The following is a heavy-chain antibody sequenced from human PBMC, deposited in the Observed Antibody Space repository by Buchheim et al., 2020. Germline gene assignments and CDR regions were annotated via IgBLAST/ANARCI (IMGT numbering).Heavy chain of an antibody. Sequence: QVRLVESGGGVVQPGGSLRLSCVASGFTFKSYAMYWVRQVPGLGLQWVAAIAQTGYSKYFADSVRGRFTISRDNSKNTVYLEMSSLKVEDTALYYCARDMYSSDYYIKTFDSWGQGT. CDR3: ARDMYSSDYYIKTFDS. CDR2: IAQTGYSK. D-gene: IGHD6-19*01. J-gene: IGHJ4*02. V-gene: IGHV3-30-3*01. CDR1: GFTFKSYA.